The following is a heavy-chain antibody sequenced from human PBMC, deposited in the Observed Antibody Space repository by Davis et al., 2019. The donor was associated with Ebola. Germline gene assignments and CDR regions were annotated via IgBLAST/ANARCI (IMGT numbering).Heavy chain of an antibody. CDR1: GFTFSSYS. D-gene: IGHD4-17*01. Sequence: ESLKISCAASGFTFSSYSMNWVRQPPGKGLEWIGEINHSGSTNYNPSLKSRVTISVDTSKNQFSLKLSSVTAADTAVYYCARGYSTEAWGQETLVTVSS. CDR3: ARGYSTEA. CDR2: INHSGST. J-gene: IGHJ5*02. V-gene: IGHV4-34*01.